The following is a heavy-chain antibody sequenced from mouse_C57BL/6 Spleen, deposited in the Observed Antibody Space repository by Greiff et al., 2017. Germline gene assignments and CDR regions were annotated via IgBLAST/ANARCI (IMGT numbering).Heavy chain of an antibody. CDR1: GYAFTNYL. V-gene: IGHV1-54*01. Sequence: VQLQQSGAELVRPGTSVKVSCKASGYAFTNYLIEWVKQRPGQGLEWIGVINPGSGGTKYNEKFKGKATLTADKSSSTAYMQVSSLTSEDSAVYFWARDRDYYGSSYDYWGQGTTLTVSS. CDR3: ARDRDYYGSSYDY. CDR2: INPGSGGT. J-gene: IGHJ2*01. D-gene: IGHD1-1*01.